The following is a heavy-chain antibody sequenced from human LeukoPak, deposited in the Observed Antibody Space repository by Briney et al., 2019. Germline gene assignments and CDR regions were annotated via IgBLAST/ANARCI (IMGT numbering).Heavy chain of an antibody. J-gene: IGHJ6*03. CDR2: MNPNSGNT. Sequence: GASVKVSCKASGYTFTSYDINWVRQATGQGLEWMGWMNPNSGNTGYAQKFQGRVTMTRNTSISTAYMELSSLRSEDTAVYYCARVQAVAGKIYYYYYMDVWGKGTTVTISS. V-gene: IGHV1-8*01. CDR1: GYTFTSYD. CDR3: ARVQAVAGKIYYYYYMDV. D-gene: IGHD6-19*01.